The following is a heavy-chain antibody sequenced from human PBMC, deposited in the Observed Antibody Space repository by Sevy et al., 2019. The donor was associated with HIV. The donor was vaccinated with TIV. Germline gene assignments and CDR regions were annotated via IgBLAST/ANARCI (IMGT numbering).Heavy chain of an antibody. Sequence: GGSLRLSCAASGFTFSGSAMHWVRQASGKGLEWVGRIRSKANSYATAYAASVKGRFTISRDDSKNTAYLQMNSPKTEDTAVYYCTRRQPGDLDYFDYWGQGTLVTVSS. V-gene: IGHV3-73*01. CDR3: TRRQPGDLDYFDY. CDR1: GFTFSGSA. CDR2: IRSKANSYAT. J-gene: IGHJ4*02. D-gene: IGHD3-16*01.